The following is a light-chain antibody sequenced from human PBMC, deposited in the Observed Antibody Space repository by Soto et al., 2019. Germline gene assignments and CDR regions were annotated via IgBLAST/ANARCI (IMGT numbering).Light chain of an antibody. Sequence: VLTQSPATLSLSPGERATLFCKASQSVGVYMGWFQQKPRQAPRVLIYDATNRAGGVPARFSGSGSGTDFTLTISSREAADSAVYYCQQRDIWPPLTFGGGTKWEIK. V-gene: IGKV3-11*01. J-gene: IGKJ4*01. CDR2: DAT. CDR3: QQRDIWPPLT. CDR1: QSVGVY.